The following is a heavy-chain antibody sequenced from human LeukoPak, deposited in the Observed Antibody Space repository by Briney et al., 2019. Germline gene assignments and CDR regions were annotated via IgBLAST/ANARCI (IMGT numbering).Heavy chain of an antibody. J-gene: IGHJ4*02. D-gene: IGHD3-22*01. V-gene: IGHV3-9*01. CDR2: ISWNSGSI. Sequence: GRSLRLSCAASGFTFDDYAMHWVRHAPGKGLEWVSGISWNSGSIGYADSVKGRVTISRDNAKKSLYMQMNSLRAEDTALYYCAKVAYYYDSSGYFDYWGQGTLVTVSS. CDR1: GFTFDDYA. CDR3: AKVAYYYDSSGYFDY.